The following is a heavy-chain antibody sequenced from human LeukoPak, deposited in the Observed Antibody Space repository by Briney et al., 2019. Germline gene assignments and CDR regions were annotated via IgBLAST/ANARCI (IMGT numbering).Heavy chain of an antibody. CDR2: MNPNSGNT. J-gene: IGHJ4*02. D-gene: IGHD5-24*01. CDR3: ARGSLRGDGYDY. CDR1: GYTFTSYD. Sequence: ASVKVSCKASGYTFTSYDINWVRQAPGQGLEWMGWMNPNSGNTGYAQKFQGRVTMTRNTSISTAYMELSSLRSEDTAVYYCARGSLRGDGYDYWGQGTLVTVSS. V-gene: IGHV1-8*01.